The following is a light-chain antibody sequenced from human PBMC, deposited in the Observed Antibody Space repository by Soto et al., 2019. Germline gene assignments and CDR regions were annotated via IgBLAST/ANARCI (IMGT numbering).Light chain of an antibody. J-gene: IGKJ2*01. Sequence: EVVLTQSPGTLSLSPGERATLSCRASQNVLNNYLSWYQQKPGQAPRLLIYGASIRATGIPDRFSGSGSGTDFTLIISRLEPEDFAVYYCQQYGGSPLYTFGRGTKLEIK. CDR1: QNVLNNY. V-gene: IGKV3-20*01. CDR2: GAS. CDR3: QQYGGSPLYT.